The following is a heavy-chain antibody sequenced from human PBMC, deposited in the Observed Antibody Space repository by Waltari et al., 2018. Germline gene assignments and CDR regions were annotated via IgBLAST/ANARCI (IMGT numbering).Heavy chain of an antibody. Sequence: QVQLQESGQGLVKPSGTLSLTCAVSGASISGHYWWSWVRQSPEKGLEWIGQVHHSGKTHYNPSLQSRVAISLDKPKNHFSLNLNSVTAADTAIYYCAGDRAIGLFFDYWGRGTLVTVSS. V-gene: IGHV4-4*02. J-gene: IGHJ4*02. D-gene: IGHD2-2*01. CDR2: VHHSGKT. CDR1: GASISGHYW. CDR3: AGDRAIGLFFDY.